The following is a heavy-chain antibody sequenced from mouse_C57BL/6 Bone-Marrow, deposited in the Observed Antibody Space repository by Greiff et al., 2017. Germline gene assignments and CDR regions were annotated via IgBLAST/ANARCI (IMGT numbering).Heavy chain of an antibody. CDR2: IYPRSGNT. CDR1: GYTFTSYG. V-gene: IGHV1-81*01. J-gene: IGHJ2*01. Sequence: QVQLKQSGAELARPGASVKLSCKASGYTFTSYGISWVKQRTGQGLEWIGEIYPRSGNTYYNEKFKGKATLTADKSSSTAYMELRSLTSEASAVYFCARGGQLRPYYFDYWGQGTTLTVSS. D-gene: IGHD3-2*02. CDR3: ARGGQLRPYYFDY.